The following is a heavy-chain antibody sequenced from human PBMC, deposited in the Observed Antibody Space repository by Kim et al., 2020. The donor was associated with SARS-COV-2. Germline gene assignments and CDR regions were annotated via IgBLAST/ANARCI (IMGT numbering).Heavy chain of an antibody. CDR1: GYTFTTYW. D-gene: IGHD3-10*01. V-gene: IGHV5-10-1*01. CDR3: ARHSYDYYGSDY. Sequence: GASLQISCKGSGYTFTTYWISWVRQMSGKGLEWMGRIDPTDSYTKYSPSFQGHVTISVDKSINTAYLQWSSLKASDTAMYYCARHSYDYYGSDYWGQGTLVTVSS. J-gene: IGHJ4*02. CDR2: IDPTDSYT.